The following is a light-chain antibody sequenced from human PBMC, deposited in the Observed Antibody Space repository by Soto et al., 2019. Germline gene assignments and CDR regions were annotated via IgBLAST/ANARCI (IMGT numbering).Light chain of an antibody. CDR3: SSYTSTSDVV. J-gene: IGLJ2*01. Sequence: QSVLTQPASVSGSPGPSITISCTGTSSDVGGYNYVSWYQQHPGKAPKLMISEVSNRPSGVSNRFSGSKSGNTASLTISGLQAEDEADYYCSSYTSTSDVVFGGGTKRTVL. CDR2: EVS. CDR1: SSDVGGYNY. V-gene: IGLV2-14*01.